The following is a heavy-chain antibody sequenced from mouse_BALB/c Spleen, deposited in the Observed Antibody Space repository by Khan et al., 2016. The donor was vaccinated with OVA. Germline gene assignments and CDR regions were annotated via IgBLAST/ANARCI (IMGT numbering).Heavy chain of an antibody. Sequence: QVQLQQSGPGLVQPSQSLSITCTVSGFSLNNYSVHWVRQSPGKGLEWLGILWSAGSTDYNAAFISRLTISKDNFKRQVFFKMNSLQPNDTAIYYCARRDYDYDRGALFTYRGQGTLVTISA. J-gene: IGHJ3*01. V-gene: IGHV2-2*02. CDR3: ARRDYDYDRGALFTY. CDR1: GFSLNNYS. CDR2: LWSAGST. D-gene: IGHD2-4*01.